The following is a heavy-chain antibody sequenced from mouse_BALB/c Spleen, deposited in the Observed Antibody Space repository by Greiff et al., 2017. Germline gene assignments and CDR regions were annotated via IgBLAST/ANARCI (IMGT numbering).Heavy chain of an antibody. V-gene: IGHV1-5*01. CDR2: IYPGNSDT. D-gene: IGHD1-1*02. Sequence: EVQLQQSGTVLARPGASVKMSCKASGYTFTSYWMHWVKQRPGQGLEWIGAIYPGNSDTSYNQKFKGKAKLTAVTSTSTAYMELSSLTNEDSAVYYCTRYGGGYYAMDYWGQGTSVTVSS. CDR3: TRYGGGYYAMDY. J-gene: IGHJ4*01. CDR1: GYTFTSYW.